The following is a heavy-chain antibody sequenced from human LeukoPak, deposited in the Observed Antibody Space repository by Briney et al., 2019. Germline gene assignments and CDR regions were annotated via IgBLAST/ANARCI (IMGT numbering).Heavy chain of an antibody. Sequence: SVKVSCKASGGTFSSYAFSWVRQAPGQGLEWMGRIIPIFGTANYAQKFQGRVTITTDESTSTAYMELSSLRSEDTAVYYCASVSGSYSEYYFDYWGQGTLVTVSS. CDR3: ASVSGSYSEYYFDY. CDR2: IIPIFGTA. CDR1: GGTFSSYA. D-gene: IGHD1-26*01. J-gene: IGHJ4*02. V-gene: IGHV1-69*05.